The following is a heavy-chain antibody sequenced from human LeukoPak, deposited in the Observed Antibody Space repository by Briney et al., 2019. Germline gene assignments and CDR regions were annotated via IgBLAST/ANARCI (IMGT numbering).Heavy chain of an antibody. D-gene: IGHD6-19*01. CDR3: ARVGKNGWDFDH. CDR1: GFTFSNAW. CDR2: INEGANVK. J-gene: IGHJ4*02. V-gene: IGHV3-7*01. Sequence: GGSLRLSCAASGFTFSNAWMSWVRQIPGKGLEWLANINEGANVKFYVDSVKGRFIISRDNTKNSLYLQMSILRAEDTALYYCARVGKNGWDFDHWGQGTLVTVSS.